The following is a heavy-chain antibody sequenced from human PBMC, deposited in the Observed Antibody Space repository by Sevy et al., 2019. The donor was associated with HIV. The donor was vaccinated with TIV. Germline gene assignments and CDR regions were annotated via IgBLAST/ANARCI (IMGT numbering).Heavy chain of an antibody. CDR1: GFTFSSYW. J-gene: IGHJ4*02. V-gene: IGHV3-7*01. CDR2: IKQDGSEK. D-gene: IGHD3-3*01. Sequence: GGSLRLSCAASGFTFSSYWMSWVRQAPGKGLEWVANIKQDGSEKYYVDSVKGRFTISRDNAKNSLYLQMNSLRAEDTAVYYCARGLNYDLWSGYRHYFDYWGQGTLVTVSS. CDR3: ARGLNYDLWSGYRHYFDY.